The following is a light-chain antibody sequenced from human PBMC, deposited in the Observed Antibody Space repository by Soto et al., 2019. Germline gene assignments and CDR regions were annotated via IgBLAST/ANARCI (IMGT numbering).Light chain of an antibody. CDR1: QSVSSN. J-gene: IGKJ4*01. CDR2: GAS. V-gene: IGKV3-15*01. Sequence: EIVMTQSPATLSVSPGERATLSCRAGQSVSSNLAWYQQKPGQAPRLLIYGASTRATGIPARFVGSGSGTEFTLTISSLKSEDFPVYYCQQYNNWPSLTFGGGTKVEI. CDR3: QQYNNWPSLT.